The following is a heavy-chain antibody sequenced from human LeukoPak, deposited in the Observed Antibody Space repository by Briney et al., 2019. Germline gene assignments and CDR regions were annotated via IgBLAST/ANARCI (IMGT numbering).Heavy chain of an antibody. D-gene: IGHD3-10*01. CDR2: ISSSDGST. CDR3: AKGESHPKYYFDY. J-gene: IGHJ4*02. CDR1: GFTFSTYA. V-gene: IGHV3-23*01. Sequence: QPGGSLRLSCAASGFTFSTYAMRWVRQAPGKGLEWVSSISSSDGSTYYADSVKGPFTISRDNSKNTLYLQMNSLRAEDTAVYYCAKGESHPKYYFDYWGQGTLVTVSS.